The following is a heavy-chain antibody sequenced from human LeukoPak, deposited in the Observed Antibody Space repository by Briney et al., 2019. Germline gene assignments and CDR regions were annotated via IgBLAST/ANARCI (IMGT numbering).Heavy chain of an antibody. CDR1: GFTFSLYG. CDR3: AKDLETRKEGWLRYPDY. J-gene: IGHJ4*02. D-gene: IGHD3-16*01. Sequence: PGGSLRLSCAASGFTFSLYGMHWVRQAPGKGLEWVAVISYDGSNQYYADSVKGRFTISRDNSMNTLSLQMDSLRAEDSAVYYCAKDLETRKEGWLRYPDYWGQGTRVTVSS. CDR2: ISYDGSNQ. V-gene: IGHV3-30*18.